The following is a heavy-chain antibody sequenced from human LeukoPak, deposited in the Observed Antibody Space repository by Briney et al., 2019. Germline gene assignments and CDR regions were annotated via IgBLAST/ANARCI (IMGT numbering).Heavy chain of an antibody. J-gene: IGHJ4*02. V-gene: IGHV3-15*01. CDR2: IKSKTDGGTT. D-gene: IGHD3-22*01. CDR1: GFTFSKAW. Sequence: GGSLRLSCAASGFTFSKAWMSWVRQAPGKGLAWVGRIKSKTDGGTTDYAAPVKGRFTISRDDSKNTLYLQMNSLKTEDTAVYYCTTGPTYYYDSSGYFPFDYWGQGTLVTVSS. CDR3: TTGPTYYYDSSGYFPFDY.